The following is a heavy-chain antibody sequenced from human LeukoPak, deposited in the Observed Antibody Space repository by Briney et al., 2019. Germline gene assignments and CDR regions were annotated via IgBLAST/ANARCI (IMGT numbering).Heavy chain of an antibody. CDR1: GFTFSSYA. CDR3: AKDASPNPMPLFDY. V-gene: IGHV3-23*01. J-gene: IGHJ4*02. CDR2: ISGSGGST. D-gene: IGHD2-2*01. Sequence: PGGSLRLSCAASGFTFSSYAMSWVRQAPGKGLERVSVISGSGGSTHYADSVKGRFTISRDNSKNTLYLQMNSLRAEDTAVYYCAKDASPNPMPLFDYWGQGTLVTVSS.